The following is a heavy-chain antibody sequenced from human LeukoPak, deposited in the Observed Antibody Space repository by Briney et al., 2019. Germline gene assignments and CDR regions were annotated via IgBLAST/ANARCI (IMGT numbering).Heavy chain of an antibody. CDR2: IASDGSHT. J-gene: IGHJ3*02. V-gene: IGHV3-30-3*01. CDR1: GFTFSTYF. Sequence: ARSLTLSCAASGFTFSTYFMHWLRQSPGKGLEWVADIASDGSHTFYVQSVKGRFTISRDNSKNTLYLQMNSLRAEDTAVYFCARERQDTILHSGAFDIWGQGTMVTISS. CDR3: ARERQDTILHSGAFDI. D-gene: IGHD2-21*01.